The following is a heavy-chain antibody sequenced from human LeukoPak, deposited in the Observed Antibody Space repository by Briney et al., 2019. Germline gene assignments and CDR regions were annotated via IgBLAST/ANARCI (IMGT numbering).Heavy chain of an antibody. CDR3: AGPAQTPSGNSPFDH. V-gene: IGHV4-59*11. J-gene: IGHJ4*02. Sequence: PSETLSLTCTVSGGSITTHYWTWIRQPPGKGLEWIGYIYYSGSTKYNPSLKSRVTISVDTSKNQFSLNLTSVTAADTAVYYCAGPAQTPSGNSPFDHWGQGTLVTVSS. D-gene: IGHD4-23*01. CDR1: GGSITTHY. CDR2: IYYSGST.